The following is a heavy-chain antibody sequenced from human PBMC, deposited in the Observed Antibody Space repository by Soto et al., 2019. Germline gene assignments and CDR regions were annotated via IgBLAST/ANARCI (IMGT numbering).Heavy chain of an antibody. D-gene: IGHD3-22*01. Sequence: SETLSLTCTVSGGSISSGGYYWSWIRQHPGKGLEWIGYIYYSGSTYYNPSLKSRVTISVDTSKNQFSLKLSSVTAADTAVYYCARVGDYYDSSGYYLFDYWGQGTLVTVSS. CDR2: IYYSGST. V-gene: IGHV4-31*03. CDR1: GGSISSGGYY. J-gene: IGHJ4*02. CDR3: ARVGDYYDSSGYYLFDY.